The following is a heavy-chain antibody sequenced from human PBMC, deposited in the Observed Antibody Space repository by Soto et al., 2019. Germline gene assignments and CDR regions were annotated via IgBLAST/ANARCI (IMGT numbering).Heavy chain of an antibody. V-gene: IGHV1-2*02. J-gene: IGHJ3*01. D-gene: IGHD3-10*01. Sequence: ASVKVSCKASGYTFTGHFMHWVRQAPGQGLEWMGWINPNSVGTNYAQKFQGRVTMTRDTSISTAYMELSRLRSDDTAVYYCAREPMVRAAHGCDFLGQGTMVTVSS. CDR2: INPNSVGT. CDR1: GYTFTGHF. CDR3: AREPMVRAAHGCDF.